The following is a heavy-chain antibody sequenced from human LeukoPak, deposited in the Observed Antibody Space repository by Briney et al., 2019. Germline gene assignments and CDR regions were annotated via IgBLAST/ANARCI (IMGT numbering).Heavy chain of an antibody. V-gene: IGHV3-23*01. J-gene: IGHJ4*02. CDR1: RFTIHKYA. Sequence: SLTLPCPPSRFTIHKYALSRVRQAPALGQQAVSSISSGGHSTYYADTVKGRFTISRDNSDNMLYLQMNSLRADDTAVYYCAKNEAVFVVGTYYFDYWGQGTPVTVSS. D-gene: IGHD1-1*01. CDR3: AKNEAVFVVGTYYFDY. CDR2: ISSGGHST.